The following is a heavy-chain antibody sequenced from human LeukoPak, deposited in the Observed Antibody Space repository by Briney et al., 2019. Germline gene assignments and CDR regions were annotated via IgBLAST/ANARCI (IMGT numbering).Heavy chain of an antibody. D-gene: IGHD3-10*01. V-gene: IGHV3-33*01. Sequence: PGGSLRLSCAASGFTFSSYGMHWVRQAPGKGLEWVAVIWYDGSNKYYADSVKGRFTISRDNSKNTLYLQMNSLRAEDTAVYYCARDGGSGSYPSGYFDYWGQGTLVTVSS. CDR2: IWYDGSNK. CDR3: ARDGGSGSYPSGYFDY. CDR1: GFTFSSYG. J-gene: IGHJ4*02.